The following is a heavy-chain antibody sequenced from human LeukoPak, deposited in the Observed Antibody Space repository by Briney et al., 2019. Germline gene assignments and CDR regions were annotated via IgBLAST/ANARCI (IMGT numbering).Heavy chain of an antibody. V-gene: IGHV3-48*03. J-gene: IGHJ6*03. Sequence: GSLRLSCAASGFTFSSYEMNWVRQAPGKGLEWVSYISSSGSTIYYADSVKGRFTISRDNAKNSLYLQMNSLRAEDTAVYYCARGAKYCSGDSCYYYYYYMDVWGKGTTVTVSS. CDR1: GFTFSSYE. CDR2: ISSSGSTI. D-gene: IGHD2-15*01. CDR3: ARGAKYCSGDSCYYYYYYMDV.